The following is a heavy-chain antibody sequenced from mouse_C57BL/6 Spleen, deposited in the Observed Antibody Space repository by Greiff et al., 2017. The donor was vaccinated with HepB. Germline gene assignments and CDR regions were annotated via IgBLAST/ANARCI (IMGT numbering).Heavy chain of an antibody. D-gene: IGHD1-1*01. CDR3: TREGDYGSSYVNWYFDV. J-gene: IGHJ1*03. V-gene: IGHV5-9-1*02. CDR1: GFTFSSYA. Sequence: EVQLVESGEGLVKPGGSLKLSCAASGFTFSSYAMSWVRQTPEKRLEWVAYISSGGDYIYYADTVKGRFTISRDNARNTLYLQMSSLKSEDTAMYYCTREGDYGSSYVNWYFDVWGTGTTVTVSS. CDR2: ISSGGDYI.